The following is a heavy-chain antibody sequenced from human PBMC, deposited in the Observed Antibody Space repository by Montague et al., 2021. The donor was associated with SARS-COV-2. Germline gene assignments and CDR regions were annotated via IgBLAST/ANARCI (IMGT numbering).Heavy chain of an antibody. CDR3: ARDRGGGPTGTTGLDY. J-gene: IGHJ4*02. CDR1: GYSFTSDG. Sequence: SVKVSCKASGYSFTSDGISWVRQAPGQGLEWMGWTSATNANRNYAHKFQGRVTMSTDTSTTTAYMELRSLTSDDTAVYYCARDRGGGPTGTTGLDYWGQGTLVTVSS. V-gene: IGHV1-18*01. D-gene: IGHD1-1*01. CDR2: TSATNANR.